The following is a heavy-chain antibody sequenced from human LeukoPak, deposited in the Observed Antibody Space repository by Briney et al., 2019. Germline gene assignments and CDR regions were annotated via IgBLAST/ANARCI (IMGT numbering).Heavy chain of an antibody. CDR3: ARGSTYYDSSGQVPFDY. V-gene: IGHV3-48*01. D-gene: IGHD3-22*01. J-gene: IGHJ4*02. Sequence: PGGSLRLSCAASGFTFSSTSMSWVRQAPGKGLEWVSYISSSSSTIYYADSVKGRFTISRDNAKNSLYLQMNSLRAEDTAVYYCARGSTYYDSSGQVPFDYWGQGTLVTVSS. CDR1: GFTFSSTS. CDR2: ISSSSSTI.